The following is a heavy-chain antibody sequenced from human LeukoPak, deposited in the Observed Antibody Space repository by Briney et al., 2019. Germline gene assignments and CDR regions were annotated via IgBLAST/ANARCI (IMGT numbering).Heavy chain of an antibody. CDR3: AKDGEGEVPTAIGY. CDR1: GFTFSSYA. V-gene: IGHV3-23*01. CDR2: ISGSGGST. Sequence: GGSLRLSCAASGFTFSSYAMSWVRQAPGKGLEWVSAISGSGGSTYNADSVKGRFSVSRDNPKNTLYLQMNSLRAEDTAIYFCAKDGEGEVPTAIGYWGQGTLVIVSS. D-gene: IGHD2-2*01. J-gene: IGHJ4*02.